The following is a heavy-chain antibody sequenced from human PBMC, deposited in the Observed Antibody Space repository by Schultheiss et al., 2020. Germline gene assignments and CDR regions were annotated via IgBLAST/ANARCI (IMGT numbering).Heavy chain of an antibody. CDR2: INSDGSST. D-gene: IGHD4-17*01. V-gene: IGHV3-74*01. J-gene: IGHJ4*02. Sequence: GGSLRLSCAASGFTFSSYGMHWVRQAPGKGLVWVSRINSDGSSTSYADSVKGRFTISRDNSKNTLYLQMNSLRAEDTAVYYCARETYGDYYFDYWGQGTLVTVSS. CDR3: ARETYGDYYFDY. CDR1: GFTFSSYG.